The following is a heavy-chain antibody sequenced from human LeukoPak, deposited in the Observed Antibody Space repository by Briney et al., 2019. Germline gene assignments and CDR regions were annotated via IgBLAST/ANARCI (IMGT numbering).Heavy chain of an antibody. CDR3: ARERRGRLRNLAFDI. J-gene: IGHJ3*02. CDR1: GDSISSSNYY. D-gene: IGHD4-17*01. V-gene: IGHV4-39*07. CDR2: IYHSGST. Sequence: SETLSLTCTVSGDSISSSNYYWGWIRQPPGKGLEWIGNIYHSGSTYYNPSLKSRVTISVDTSKNQFSLKLSSVTAADTAVYYCARERRGRLRNLAFDIWGQGTMVTVSS.